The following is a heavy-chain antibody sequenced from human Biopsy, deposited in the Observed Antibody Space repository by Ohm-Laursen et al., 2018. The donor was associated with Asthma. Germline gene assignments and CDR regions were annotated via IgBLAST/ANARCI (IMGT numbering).Heavy chain of an antibody. CDR3: ARAVDYSHYYGIDV. CDR2: FSVYNGNT. Sequence: SVKVSCKTSGDTFNSAGITWVRQAPGQGLEWMGWFSVYNGNTKVAQKLQDRVTMITDTSTSTAYMELRSPRSDDTAVYFCARAVDYSHYYGIDVWGQGTTVTVS. CDR1: GDTFNSAG. V-gene: IGHV1-18*01. D-gene: IGHD3-10*01. J-gene: IGHJ6*02.